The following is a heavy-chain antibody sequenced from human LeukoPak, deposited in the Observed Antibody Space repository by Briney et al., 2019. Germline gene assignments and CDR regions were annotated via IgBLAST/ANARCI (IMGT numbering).Heavy chain of an antibody. J-gene: IGHJ4*02. D-gene: IGHD3-3*01. CDR1: GDSISTSNSY. V-gene: IGHV4-39*01. CDR2: IYYSGNT. CDR3: ARQNGVGLFILP. Sequence: SETLSLTCAVSGDSISTSNSYWGWIRRPPGKGLEWVGSIYYSGNTYDNPSLKSRVTISVDTSKNQFSLKLTSVTAADTAVYYCARQNGVGLFILPGGQGTLVTVSS.